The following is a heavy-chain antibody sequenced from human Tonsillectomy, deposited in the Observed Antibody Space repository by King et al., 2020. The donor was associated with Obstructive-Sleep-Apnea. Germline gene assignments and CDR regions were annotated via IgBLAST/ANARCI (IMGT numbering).Heavy chain of an antibody. CDR1: GFTFISYS. D-gene: IGHD3-10*01. Sequence: QLVESGGGLVKPGGSLRLSCAASGFTFISYSMNWVRQAPGKGLEWVSSISSSSSYIYYADPVKGRFTISRDNAKNSLYLHMNSLRAEETAVYYCARDALASGSGIDYWGQGTLVTVSS. J-gene: IGHJ4*02. CDR2: ISSSSSYI. CDR3: ARDALASGSGIDY. V-gene: IGHV3-21*01.